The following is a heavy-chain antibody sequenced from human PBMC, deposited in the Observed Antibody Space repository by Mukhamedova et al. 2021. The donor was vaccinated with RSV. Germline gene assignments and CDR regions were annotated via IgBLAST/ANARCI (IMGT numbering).Heavy chain of an antibody. V-gene: IGHV3-23*03. CDR3: AKGGVLVVRLFDY. D-gene: IGHD2-21*01. CDR2: IYSGGSIT. Sequence: GLEWVSVIYSGGSITNYADSVKGRFTISRDNSQNTLYLLMNSLRAEDTAVYYCAKGGVLVVRLFDYLGQGTLVTVS. J-gene: IGHJ4*02.